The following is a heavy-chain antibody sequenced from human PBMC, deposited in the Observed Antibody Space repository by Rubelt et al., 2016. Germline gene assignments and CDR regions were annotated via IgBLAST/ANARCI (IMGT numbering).Heavy chain of an antibody. CDR2: IFYTGST. V-gene: IGHV4-59*12. D-gene: IGHD6-19*01. CDR1: GGSISSNY. Sequence: QVQLQESGPGLVKPSETLSLTCTVSGGSISSNYWSWIRQPPGKGLEYIGYIFYTGSTNYNPSLKSRVTISVDTSKNQFSLKLSSVTAADTAVYYCARDQGYSSGWYDYWGQGTLVTVSS. J-gene: IGHJ4*02. CDR3: ARDQGYSSGWYDY.